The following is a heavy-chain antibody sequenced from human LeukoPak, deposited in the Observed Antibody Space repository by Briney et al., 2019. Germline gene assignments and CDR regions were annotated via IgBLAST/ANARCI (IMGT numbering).Heavy chain of an antibody. D-gene: IGHD6-13*01. J-gene: IGHJ3*01. CDR2: IIPIFGTT. CDR1: GYTFTDFY. CDR3: AKQDVRRILSAAGQRAFTV. V-gene: IGHV1-69*13. Sequence: ASVKVSCKASGYTFTDFYVHWVRQAPGQGLEWMGGIIPIFGTTDYAQKFQGRVTITADASTRTAYMDLSSLTSQDTAVYFCAKQDVRRILSAAGQRAFTVWGQGTTVTVS.